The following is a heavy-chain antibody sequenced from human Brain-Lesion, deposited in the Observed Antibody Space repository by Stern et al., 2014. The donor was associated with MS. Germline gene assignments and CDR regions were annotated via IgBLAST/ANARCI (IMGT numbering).Heavy chain of an antibody. Sequence: VQLVESGGGVVQPGRSLRLSCAASGFTFSYHAMHWVRQAPGKGLEWVALLSYDGIDKNDADSVKGRFTISRDNSRNTLYLQMNSLRVDDTAVYYCARGGAVTTSDYYLDYWGQGILVTVSS. CDR2: LSYDGIDK. D-gene: IGHD4-17*01. J-gene: IGHJ4*02. CDR3: ARGGAVTTSDYYLDY. CDR1: GFTFSYHA. V-gene: IGHV3-30*01.